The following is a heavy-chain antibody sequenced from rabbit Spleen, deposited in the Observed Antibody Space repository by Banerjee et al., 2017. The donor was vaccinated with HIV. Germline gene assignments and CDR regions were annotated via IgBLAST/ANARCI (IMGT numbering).Heavy chain of an antibody. D-gene: IGHD6-1*01. CDR1: GFDFTTTYY. J-gene: IGHJ4*01. V-gene: IGHV1S43*01. Sequence: QSLEESGGDLVKPGASLTLTCKASGFDFTTTYYMCWVRQAPGKGLELIACIDTSSGNTNYVTWVNGRFTISSHNAQNTLYLQLNSLTAADTATYFCVRGPPYAGYAGYGYVYLNLWGPGTLVTVS. CDR2: IDTSSGNT. CDR3: VRGPPYAGYAGYGYVYLNL.